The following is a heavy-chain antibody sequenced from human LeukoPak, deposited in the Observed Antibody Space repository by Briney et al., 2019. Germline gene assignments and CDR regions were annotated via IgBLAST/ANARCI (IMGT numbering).Heavy chain of an antibody. J-gene: IGHJ4*02. D-gene: IGHD2-15*01. CDR1: GYTFTSYA. Sequence: ASVKVSCKASGYTFTSYAMNWVRQAPGQGLEWMGWISPNSGGTNYAQKFQGRVTMTRDTSISTACMELSRLRSDDTAVYYCAGEGAEDFDYWGQGTLVTVSS. CDR3: AGEGAEDFDY. CDR2: ISPNSGGT. V-gene: IGHV1-2*02.